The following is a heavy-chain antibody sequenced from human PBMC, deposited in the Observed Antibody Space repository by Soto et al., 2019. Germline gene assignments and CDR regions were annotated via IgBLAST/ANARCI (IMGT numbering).Heavy chain of an antibody. V-gene: IGHV3-48*02. CDR3: IGDGGATDWFDP. Sequence: PGGSLRLSCAASGVPFSTYSMNWVRQAPGKGLEWVSYISSSSSTIYYADSVKGRFTISRDNAKNSLYLQMNSLRDEDTAVYYCIGDGGATDWFDPWGQGTLVTVSS. D-gene: IGHD1-26*01. CDR1: GVPFSTYS. CDR2: ISSSSSTI. J-gene: IGHJ5*02.